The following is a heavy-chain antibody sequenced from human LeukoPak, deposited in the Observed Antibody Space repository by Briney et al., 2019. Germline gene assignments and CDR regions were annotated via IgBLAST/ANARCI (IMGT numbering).Heavy chain of an antibody. D-gene: IGHD2-2*01. V-gene: IGHV3-23*01. CDR1: GFTFSSNA. CDR3: AKTPRVVVPAYLDY. J-gene: IGHJ4*02. CDR2: ISGSGGST. Sequence: GGSLRLSCAASGFTFSSNAMSWVRQAPGKGLEWVSAISGSGGSTYYADSVKGRFTISRDNSKNTLYLQMNSLRAEDTAVYYCAKTPRVVVPAYLDYWGQGTLVTVSS.